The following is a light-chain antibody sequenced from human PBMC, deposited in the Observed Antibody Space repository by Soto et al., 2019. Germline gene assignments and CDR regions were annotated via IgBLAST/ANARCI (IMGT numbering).Light chain of an antibody. CDR1: QSVGTY. V-gene: IGKV3-15*01. CDR2: GAS. J-gene: IGKJ2*01. Sequence: EIVMTQSPAPLSVSLGDRATLSCRASQSVGTYLAWYQQKPGQAPRLLIYGASTRATGIPARFSGSGSETDFTLTISSLQSEDFAVYYCQQYDSWPPSYTFGQGNKLEIK. CDR3: QQYDSWPPSYT.